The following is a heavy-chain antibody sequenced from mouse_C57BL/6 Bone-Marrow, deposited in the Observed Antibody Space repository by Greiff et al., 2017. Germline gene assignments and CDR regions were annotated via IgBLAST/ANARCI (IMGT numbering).Heavy chain of an antibody. CDR2: IHPNSGST. CDR3: ARRNPYGSSFRWYFDV. D-gene: IGHD1-1*01. Sequence: VQLVESGAELVKPGASVKLSCKASGYTFTSYWMHWVKQRPGQGLAWIGMIHPNSGSTNYNEKFKSKATLTVDKSSSTAYMQLSSLTSEDSAVYYCARRNPYGSSFRWYFDVWGTGTTVTVSS. J-gene: IGHJ1*03. CDR1: GYTFTSYW. V-gene: IGHV1-64*01.